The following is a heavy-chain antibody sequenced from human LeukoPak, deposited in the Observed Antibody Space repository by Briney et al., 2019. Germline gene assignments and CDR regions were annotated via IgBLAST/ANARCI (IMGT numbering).Heavy chain of an antibody. CDR3: AREAPGWYSSSWFDY. J-gene: IGHJ4*02. CDR2: IKQDGSEI. Sequence: PGGSLRLSCAASGFTSSSYWMSWVRQAPGKGLEWVANIKQDGSEIYYVDSVKGRFTISRDNAKNSLYLQMNSLRAEDTAVYYCAREAPGWYSSSWFDYWGQGTLVTVSS. CDR1: GFTSSSYW. V-gene: IGHV3-7*03. D-gene: IGHD6-13*01.